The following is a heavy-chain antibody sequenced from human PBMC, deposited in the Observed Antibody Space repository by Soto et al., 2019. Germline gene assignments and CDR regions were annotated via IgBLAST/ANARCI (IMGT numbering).Heavy chain of an antibody. CDR1: GYTFTSYG. V-gene: IGHV1-8*01. CDR3: ARGSKRITMIPLY. CDR2: MNPNSGNT. D-gene: IGHD3-22*01. J-gene: IGHJ4*02. Sequence: ASVKVSCKASGYTFTSYGINWVRQATGQGLEWMGWMNPNSGNTGYAQKFQGRVTMTRNTSISTAYMELSSLRSEYTAVYYCARGSKRITMIPLYWGQGTLVTVSS.